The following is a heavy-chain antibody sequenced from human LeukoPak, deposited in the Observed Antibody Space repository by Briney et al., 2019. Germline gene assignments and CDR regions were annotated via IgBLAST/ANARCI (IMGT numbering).Heavy chain of an antibody. CDR1: GFTFSSYW. J-gene: IGHJ4*02. CDR2: INSDGSST. V-gene: IGHV3-74*01. Sequence: AWGSLRLSCAASGFTFSSYWMHWVRQAPGRGLVWVSRINSDGSSTSYADSVKGRFTISRDNDKNTLYLQMNSLRAEDTAVYYCARDFHCSSPSCPTDGFDYWGQGTLDTVSS. D-gene: IGHD2-2*01. CDR3: ARDFHCSSPSCPTDGFDY.